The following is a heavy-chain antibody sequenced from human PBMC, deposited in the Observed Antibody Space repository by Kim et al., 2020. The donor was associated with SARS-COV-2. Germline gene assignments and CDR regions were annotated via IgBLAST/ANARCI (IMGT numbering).Heavy chain of an antibody. V-gene: IGHV3-73*01. D-gene: IGHD1-26*01. CDR1: GFTFSGST. CDR2: IRSKANSYET. Sequence: GGSLKLSCATSGFTFSGSTMHWVRQASGKGLEWVGRIRSKANSYETAYAASVKGRFTISRDDLKSTAYLQMNSLKTEDTAVYYCTRGPPYSESYWDAFDIWGQGTMGTVSS. J-gene: IGHJ3*02. CDR3: TRGPPYSESYWDAFDI.